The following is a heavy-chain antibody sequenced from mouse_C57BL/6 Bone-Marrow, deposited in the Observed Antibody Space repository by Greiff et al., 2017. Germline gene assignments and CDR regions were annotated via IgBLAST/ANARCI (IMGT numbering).Heavy chain of an antibody. D-gene: IGHD1-1*01. CDR2: ILPSIGRT. V-gene: IGHV15-2*01. Sequence: QVQLQQSGSELRSPGSSVKLSCKDFDSEVFPIAYMSWVRQKPGHGFEWIGGILPSIGRTIYGEKFEDKATLDADTLSNTAYLELNSLTSEDSAIYYCARRGVLYGSSLAPFDYWGQGTTLTVSS. CDR1: DSEVFPIAY. J-gene: IGHJ2*01. CDR3: ARRGVLYGSSLAPFDY.